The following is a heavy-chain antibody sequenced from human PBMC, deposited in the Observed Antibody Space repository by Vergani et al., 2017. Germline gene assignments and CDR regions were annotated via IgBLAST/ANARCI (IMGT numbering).Heavy chain of an antibody. D-gene: IGHD6-6*01. CDR3: TSLRVRSSLPAPYAFDI. Sequence: QVQLVQSGAEVKKPGSSVKVSCKASGGTFSSYAISWVRQAPGQGLEWMGGIIPIFGIANYAQKFQGRVTITADKSTSTAYMELSSLRSEDTAVYYCTSLRVRSSLPAPYAFDIWGQGTMVTVSS. CDR1: GGTFSSYA. J-gene: IGHJ3*02. CDR2: IIPIFGIA. V-gene: IGHV1-69*17.